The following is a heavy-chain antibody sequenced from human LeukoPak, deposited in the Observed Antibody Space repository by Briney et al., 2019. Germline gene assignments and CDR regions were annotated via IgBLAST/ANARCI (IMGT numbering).Heavy chain of an antibody. CDR1: GGSISSSSYY. CDR3: ASRGYSYTYDY. V-gene: IGHV4-39*07. CDR2: IYYSGST. D-gene: IGHD5-18*01. J-gene: IGHJ4*02. Sequence: SETLSLTCTVSGGSISSSSYYWGWIRQPPGKGLEWIGSIYYSGSTYYNPSLKSRVTISVDTSKNQFSLKLSSVTAADTAVYYRASRGYSYTYDYWGQGTLVTVSS.